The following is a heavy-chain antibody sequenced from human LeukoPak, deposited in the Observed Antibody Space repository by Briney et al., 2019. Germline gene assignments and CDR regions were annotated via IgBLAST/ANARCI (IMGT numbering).Heavy chain of an antibody. J-gene: IGHJ6*03. CDR2: IKQDGSEK. CDR3: AREARYYYYYMDV. V-gene: IGHV3-7*01. CDR1: GFTFSSYW. Sequence: GGSLRLSCAASGFTFSSYWMSWVHQAPGKGLEWVANIKQDGSEKYYVDSVKGRFTISRDNAKNSLYLQMNSLRAEDTAVYYCAREARYYYYYMDVWGKGTTVTVSS.